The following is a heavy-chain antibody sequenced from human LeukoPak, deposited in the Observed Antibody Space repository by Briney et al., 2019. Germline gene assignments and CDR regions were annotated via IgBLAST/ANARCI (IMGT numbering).Heavy chain of an antibody. CDR3: AGIHPGDL. J-gene: IGHJ3*01. D-gene: IGHD3-10*01. CDR2: IYYSGST. CDR1: GGSISSYY. Sequence: SETLSLTCTVSGGSISSYYWSWIRQPPGKGLEWIGYIYYSGSTSYNPSLESRVAISLDTSKNQFSLKLTSVTAADTAVYYCAGIHPGDLWGQGTMVTVSS. V-gene: IGHV4-59*01.